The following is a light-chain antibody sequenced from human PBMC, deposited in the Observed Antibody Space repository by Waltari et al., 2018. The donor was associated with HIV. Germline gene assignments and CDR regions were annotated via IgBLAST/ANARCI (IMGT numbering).Light chain of an antibody. CDR1: NCNIGTHY. CDR2: WDN. V-gene: IGLV1-47*01. Sequence: QSVLTQPPSASGTPGQRVTIYCSGRNCNIGTHYVHWSQQLTGPAAKLPIYWDNQRPSGVPGLFSGSKSGTSASLAISGLRSEDEADYYCAAWDDSLSGRVFGGGTNLTVL. CDR3: AAWDDSLSGRV. J-gene: IGLJ3*02.